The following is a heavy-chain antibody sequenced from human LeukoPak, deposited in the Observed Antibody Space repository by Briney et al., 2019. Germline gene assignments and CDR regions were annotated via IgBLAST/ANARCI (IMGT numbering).Heavy chain of an antibody. J-gene: IGHJ4*02. CDR1: GFTFSNHA. CDR2: ISGSGRTT. D-gene: IGHD2-15*01. CDR3: AKNVVVKRYFDY. V-gene: IGHV3-23*01. Sequence: GGSLRLSCAASGFTFSNHAMSWVRQAPGKGLQWVSVISGSGRTTEYADSAKGRFTISRDNSKNTLSLQMNSLRVEDTAIYYCAKNVVVKRYFDYWGQGTLITVSS.